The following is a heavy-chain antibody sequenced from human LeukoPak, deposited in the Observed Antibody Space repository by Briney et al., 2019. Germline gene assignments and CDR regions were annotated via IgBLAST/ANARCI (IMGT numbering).Heavy chain of an antibody. D-gene: IGHD1/OR15-1a*01. CDR3: ARAPDITGTYYYYYGMDV. J-gene: IGHJ6*02. V-gene: IGHV3-48*03. CDR2: ISSSGSTI. CDR1: GLAFSSYE. Sequence: GGSLRLSCAASGLAFSSYEMNWVRQAPGKGLEWVSYISSSGSTIYYADSVKGRFTISRDNAKNSLYLQMNSLRAEDTAVYYCARAPDITGTYYYYYGMDVWGQGTTVTVSS.